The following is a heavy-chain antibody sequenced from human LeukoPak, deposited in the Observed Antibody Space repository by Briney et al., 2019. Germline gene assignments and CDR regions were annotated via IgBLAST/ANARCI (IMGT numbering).Heavy chain of an antibody. CDR2: IIPILGIA. J-gene: IGHJ4*02. D-gene: IGHD5-12*01. CDR1: GGTFSSYA. Sequence: SVKVSCKASGGTFSSYAISWVRQAPGQGLEWMGRIIPILGIANYAQKFQGRVTITADKSTSTAYMELSGLRSEDTAVYYCARFSGYDHVPNDYWGQGTLVTVSS. V-gene: IGHV1-69*04. CDR3: ARFSGYDHVPNDY.